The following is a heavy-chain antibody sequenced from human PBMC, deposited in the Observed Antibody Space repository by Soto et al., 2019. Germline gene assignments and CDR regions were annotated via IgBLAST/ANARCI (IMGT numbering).Heavy chain of an antibody. V-gene: IGHV4-4*07. D-gene: IGHD2-15*01. CDR1: GGSLSDAY. J-gene: IGHJ4*01. CDR3: AREAPCCNTQFGS. Sequence: SETLSLTCTVSGGSLSDAYWSWIRQPAGKGLECIGRIFPGGSTNFNPSLKSRVTLSVDTSKNQFSLRLTSVTAADTAVYYCAREAPCCNTQFGSWGHGTLVTVSS. CDR2: IFPGGST.